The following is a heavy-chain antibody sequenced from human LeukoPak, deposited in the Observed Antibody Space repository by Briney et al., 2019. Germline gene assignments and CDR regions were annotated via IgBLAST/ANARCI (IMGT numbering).Heavy chain of an antibody. J-gene: IGHJ5*02. D-gene: IGHD4-17*01. CDR3: ARWDYVNYFWFDP. V-gene: IGHV1-18*01. Sequence: ASVKVSCKTSGYTFTTYGISWVRQAPGQGLEWMGWISAYNGDTKYAQKFQGRVTMTTDTSTSTAYMELRSLRSDDTAVYYCARWDYVNYFWFDPWGQGTLVTVSS. CDR2: ISAYNGDT. CDR1: GYTFTTYG.